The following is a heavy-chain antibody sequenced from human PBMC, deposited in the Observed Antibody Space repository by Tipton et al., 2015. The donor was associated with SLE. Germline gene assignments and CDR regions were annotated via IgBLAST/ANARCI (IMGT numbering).Heavy chain of an antibody. J-gene: IGHJ4*02. CDR1: GFIFSNYW. CDR3: AREGYSSGCFDY. Sequence: GSLRLSCAASGFIFSNYWMSWVRQAPGKGPEWVANINQNGSERYYVDSVKGRFTISRDNAKNSLYLQMNSLRAEDTAVYYCAREGYSSGCFDYWGQGTLVTVSS. CDR2: INQNGSER. D-gene: IGHD6-19*01. V-gene: IGHV3-7*01.